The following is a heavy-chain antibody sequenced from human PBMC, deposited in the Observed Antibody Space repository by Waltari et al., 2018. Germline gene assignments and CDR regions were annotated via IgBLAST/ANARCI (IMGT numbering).Heavy chain of an antibody. V-gene: IGHV1-69-2*01. D-gene: IGHD6-19*01. J-gene: IGHJ3*01. CDR1: GYTFSDYY. Sequence: EVQLLQSGAELQEPGTTVRIACKVSGYTFSDYYIHWVQQAPGKGLRWMGLCDPEDGETIYADNFQGRVTISADTSTDTAFMELSSLRSEDTAVFYCATALGDSSSASRPFDFWGQGTMITVSS. CDR2: CDPEDGET. CDR3: ATALGDSSSASRPFDF.